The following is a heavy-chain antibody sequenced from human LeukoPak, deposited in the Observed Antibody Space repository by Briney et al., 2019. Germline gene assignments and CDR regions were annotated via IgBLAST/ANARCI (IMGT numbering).Heavy chain of an antibody. CDR2: ISGSGRNT. J-gene: IGHJ6*02. CDR1: GFRFNSYA. CDR3: ARGIGYCNNGVCIDYYYYGMDV. V-gene: IGHV3-23*01. D-gene: IGHD2-8*01. Sequence: GGSLRLSCAASGFRFNSYAMEWGRQAPGKGLEWVSAISGSGRNTHYAASVKGRFTIPRDNSRNTQFLQMNSLRAEDTAVYYCARGIGYCNNGVCIDYYYYGMDVWGQGTTVTVSS.